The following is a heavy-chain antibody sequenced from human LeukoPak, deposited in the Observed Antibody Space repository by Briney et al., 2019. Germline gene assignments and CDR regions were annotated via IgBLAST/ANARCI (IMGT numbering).Heavy chain of an antibody. CDR2: IDYIGST. CDR1: GGSISSYY. V-gene: IGHV4-59*01. Sequence: SETLSLTCTVSGGSISSYYWSWIRQPPGKGLEWIGYIDYIGSTNYNPSLKSRVTISLDTSKNQFSLKLSSVTAADTAVYYCARGSVTTDASFDYWGQGTLVTVSS. CDR3: ARGSVTTDASFDY. D-gene: IGHD4-17*01. J-gene: IGHJ4*02.